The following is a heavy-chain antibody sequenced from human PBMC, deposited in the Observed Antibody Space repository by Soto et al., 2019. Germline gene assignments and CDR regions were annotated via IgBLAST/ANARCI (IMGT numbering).Heavy chain of an antibody. D-gene: IGHD6-6*01. CDR3: ARDSALSIAARIDAFDI. V-gene: IGHV1-18*01. CDR1: GYSITSYG. Sequence: ALVKGYWKASGYSITSYGISWVRQAPGQGLEWMGWISAYNGNTNYAQKLQGRVTMTTDTSTSTAYMELRSLRSDDTAVYFCARDSALSIAARIDAFDIWGKRTMVTVSS. J-gene: IGHJ3*02. CDR2: ISAYNGNT.